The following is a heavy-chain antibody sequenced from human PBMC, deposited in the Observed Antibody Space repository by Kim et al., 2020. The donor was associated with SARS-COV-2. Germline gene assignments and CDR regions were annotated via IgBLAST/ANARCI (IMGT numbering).Heavy chain of an antibody. D-gene: IGHD2-8*02. V-gene: IGHV3-11*05. Sequence: YTNYADSGKGRFTISRDNAKNALYLQMNSLRAEDTAVYYCARVPPTTGGCWGQGTLVTVSS. CDR3: ARVPPTTGGC. J-gene: IGHJ4*02. CDR2: YT.